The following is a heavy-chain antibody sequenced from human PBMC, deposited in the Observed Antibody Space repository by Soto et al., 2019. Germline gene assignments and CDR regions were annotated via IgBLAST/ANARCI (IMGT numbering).Heavy chain of an antibody. J-gene: IGHJ4*02. V-gene: IGHV3-23*01. CDR1: GFTFSSYA. CDR3: ANAHLRFLEWARYDY. Sequence: EVQLLESGGGLVQPGGSLRLSCAASGFTFSSYAMSWVRQAPGKGLEWVSAISGSGGSTYYADSVKGRFTISRDNSKNTLYLQMNRLRAEDTAVYYYANAHLRFLEWARYDYWGQGTLVTVSS. D-gene: IGHD3-3*01. CDR2: ISGSGGST.